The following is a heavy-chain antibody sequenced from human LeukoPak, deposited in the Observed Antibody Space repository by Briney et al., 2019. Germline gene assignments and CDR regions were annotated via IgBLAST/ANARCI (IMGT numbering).Heavy chain of an antibody. V-gene: IGHV1-2*02. D-gene: IGHD3-3*01. CDR2: INPNSGGT. CDR3: ARTHHYYDFWSGYGRRNAFDI. J-gene: IGHJ3*02. CDR1: GYTFTGYY. Sequence: RASVKVSCKAPGYTFTGYYMHWVRQAPGQGLEWMGWINPNSGGTNYAQKFQGRVTMTRDTSISTAYMELSRLRSDDTAVYHCARTHHYYDFWSGYGRRNAFDIWGQGTMVTVSS.